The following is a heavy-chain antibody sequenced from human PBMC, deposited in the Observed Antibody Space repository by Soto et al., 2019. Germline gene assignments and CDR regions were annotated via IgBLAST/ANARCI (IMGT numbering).Heavy chain of an antibody. CDR3: AREGRVVGDYYYYMDV. D-gene: IGHD3-3*01. J-gene: IGHJ6*03. CDR1: GFTFSSYS. CDR2: ISSSSSYI. Sequence: GGSLRLSCAASGFTFSSYSMNWVRQAPGEGLEWVSSISSSSSYIYYADSVKGRFTISRDNAKNSLYLQMNSLRAEDTAVYYCAREGRVVGDYYYYMDVWGKGTTVTVSS. V-gene: IGHV3-21*01.